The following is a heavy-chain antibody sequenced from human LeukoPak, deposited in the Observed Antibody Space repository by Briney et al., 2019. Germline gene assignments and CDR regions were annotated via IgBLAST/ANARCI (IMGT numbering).Heavy chain of an antibody. V-gene: IGHV1-2*06. CDR1: GYTFTGCY. CDR2: INPNSGGT. CDR3: ARDDSDMVRGVISDY. Sequence: ASVKVSCKASGYTFTGCYMHWVRQAPGQGLEWMGRINPNSGGTNYAQKFQGRVTMTRGTSISTAYMELSRLRSDDTAVYYCARDDSDMVRGVISDYWGQGTLVTVSS. J-gene: IGHJ4*02. D-gene: IGHD3-10*01.